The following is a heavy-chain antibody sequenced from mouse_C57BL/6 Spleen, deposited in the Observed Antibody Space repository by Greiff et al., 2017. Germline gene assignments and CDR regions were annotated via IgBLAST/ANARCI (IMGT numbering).Heavy chain of an antibody. CDR3: ARLGGGSSYVGYYAMDY. CDR2: IFPGSGST. D-gene: IGHD1-1*01. CDR1: GYTFTDYY. J-gene: IGHJ4*01. Sequence: QVQLQQSGPELVKPGASVKISCKASGYTFTDYYINWVKQRPGQGLEWIGWIFPGSGSTYYNEKFKGKATLTVDKSSSTAYMLLSSLTSEDSAVYFCARLGGGSSYVGYYAMDYWGQGTSVPVSS. V-gene: IGHV1-75*01.